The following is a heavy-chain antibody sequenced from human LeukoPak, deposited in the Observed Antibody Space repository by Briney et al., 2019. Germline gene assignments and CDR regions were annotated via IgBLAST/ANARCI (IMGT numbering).Heavy chain of an antibody. CDR3: ARGPDSSGYYLALDYGMDV. CDR2: IYYSGST. CDR1: GGSFSGYY. V-gene: IGHV4-59*12. J-gene: IGHJ6*02. D-gene: IGHD3-22*01. Sequence: SETLSLTCAVYGGSFSGYYWSWIRQPPGKGLEWIGYIYYSGSTNYNPSLKSRVTISVDTSKNQFSLKLSSVTAADTAVYYCARGPDSSGYYLALDYGMDVWGQGTTVTVSS.